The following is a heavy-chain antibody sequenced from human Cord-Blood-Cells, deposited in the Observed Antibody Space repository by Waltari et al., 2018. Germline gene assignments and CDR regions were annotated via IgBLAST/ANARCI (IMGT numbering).Heavy chain of an antibody. D-gene: IGHD3-10*01. V-gene: IGHV3-23*01. CDR1: GFTFSSYA. J-gene: IGHJ4*02. CDR3: ALTMVRGVIVY. Sequence: EVQLLESGGGLVQPGGSLRLSCAASGFTFSSYAMSWVRQAPGKGLEWVSAIGGSGGSTYYADSVKGRFTISRDNSKNTLYLQMNSLRAEDTAVYYCALTMVRGVIVYWGQGTLVTVSS. CDR2: IGGSGGST.